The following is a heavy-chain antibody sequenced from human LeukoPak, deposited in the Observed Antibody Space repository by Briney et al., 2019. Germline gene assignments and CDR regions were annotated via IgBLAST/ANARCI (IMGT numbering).Heavy chain of an antibody. V-gene: IGHV3-43*02. D-gene: IGHD1-7*01. CDR1: GFTFDDYA. CDR2: ISGDGGST. CDR3: AKAYNWNSFRLGIDFDY. J-gene: IGHJ4*02. Sequence: GRCLSLSCAASGFTFDDYAMHWVRQAPGKGLEWVSLISGDGGSTYYADSVKGRFTISRDNSKNTLYLQMNSLRTEDTALYYCAKAYNWNSFRLGIDFDYWGQGTLVTVSS.